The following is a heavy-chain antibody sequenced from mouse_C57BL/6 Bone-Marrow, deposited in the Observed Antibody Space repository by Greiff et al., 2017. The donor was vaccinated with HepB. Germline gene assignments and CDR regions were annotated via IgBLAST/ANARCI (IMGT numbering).Heavy chain of an antibody. CDR3: ASDYGSSDPY. V-gene: IGHV5-17*01. J-gene: IGHJ3*01. Sequence: EVHLVESGGGLVKPGGSLKLSCAASGFTFSDYGMHWVRQAPEKGLEWVAYISSGSSTIYYADTVKGRFTISRDNAKNTLFLQMTSLRSEDTAMYYCASDYGSSDPYWGQGTLVTVSA. CDR2: ISSGSSTI. D-gene: IGHD1-1*01. CDR1: GFTFSDYG.